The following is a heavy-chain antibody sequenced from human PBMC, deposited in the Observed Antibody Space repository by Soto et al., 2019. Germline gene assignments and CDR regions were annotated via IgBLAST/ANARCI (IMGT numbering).Heavy chain of an antibody. D-gene: IGHD6-13*01. CDR1: GFTFSDYY. CDR2: IVTSSAYT. CDR3: ARLRASGWYMGGYLDS. J-gene: IGHJ4*02. V-gene: IGHV3-11*06. Sequence: QVQLVESGGGLVKPGGSQRLSCVVSGFTFSDYYMTWVRQAPGKGLEWVSYIVTSSAYTKYADSVKGRFSISRDNAKNSLYLEMNNLRVEDTAVYYCARLRASGWYMGGYLDSWGQGTLVTVSS.